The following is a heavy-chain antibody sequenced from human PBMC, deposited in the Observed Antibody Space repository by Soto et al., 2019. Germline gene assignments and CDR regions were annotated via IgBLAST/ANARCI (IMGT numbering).Heavy chain of an antibody. D-gene: IGHD1-26*01. CDR3: AKDWRWEQQIYGMNV. J-gene: IGHJ6*02. CDR1: DFSFRNYG. Sequence: QERVVESGGGEVQPGTSLRLSCVASDFSFRNYGMHWVRQAPGKGLEWVADISYDGRNKYYAESVKGRFTISRDNSKNTLYLQMNSLRTEDTAVYYCAKDWRWEQQIYGMNVWGQGTPVTVSS. CDR2: ISYDGRNK. V-gene: IGHV3-30*18.